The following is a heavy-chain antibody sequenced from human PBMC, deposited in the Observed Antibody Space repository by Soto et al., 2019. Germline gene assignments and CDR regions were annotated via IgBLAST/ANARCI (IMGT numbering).Heavy chain of an antibody. V-gene: IGHV3-23*01. J-gene: IGHJ4*02. CDR3: AKVRVRGVITVRYYFDY. D-gene: IGHD3-10*01. CDR1: GFTFSSYA. CDR2: ISGSGGST. Sequence: GSLRLSCAASGFTFSSYAMSWVRQAPGKGLEWVSAISGSGGSTYYADSVKGRFTISRDNSKNTLYLQMNSLRAEDTAVYYCAKVRVRGVITVRYYFDYWGQGTLVTVSS.